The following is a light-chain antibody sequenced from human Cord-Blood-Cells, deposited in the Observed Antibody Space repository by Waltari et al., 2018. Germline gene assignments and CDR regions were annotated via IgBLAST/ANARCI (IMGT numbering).Light chain of an antibody. CDR2: DAS. J-gene: IGKJ3*01. Sequence: EIVLTQSPAPLSLSPGERATLSCRASQSVSSYLAWYQQKPGQAPRLLIYDASNRATGIPARFSGSGSGTDFTLTISSLEPEDFAVYYCQQRSNFTFGPGTKVDIK. CDR3: QQRSNFT. CDR1: QSVSSY. V-gene: IGKV3-11*01.